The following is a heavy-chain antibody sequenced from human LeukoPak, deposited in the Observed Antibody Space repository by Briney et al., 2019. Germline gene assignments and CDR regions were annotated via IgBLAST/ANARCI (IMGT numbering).Heavy chain of an antibody. D-gene: IGHD2-15*01. V-gene: IGHV3-48*01. CDR1: GFTISRDS. Sequence: GGSLRLSCAASGFTISRDSMNWVRQAPGKGLEWISYISYDSAIKYYADSVRGRFTISRDNAKNSLYLQMHGLSAEDTAVYYCVRDNPRCCGVVPANIDDYWGQGTLVTVSS. CDR2: ISYDSAIK. J-gene: IGHJ4*02. CDR3: VRDNPRCCGVVPANIDDY.